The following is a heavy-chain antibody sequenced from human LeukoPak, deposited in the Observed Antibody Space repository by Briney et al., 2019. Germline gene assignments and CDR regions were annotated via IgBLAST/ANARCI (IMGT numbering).Heavy chain of an antibody. CDR3: ARAAGEMATIRY. D-gene: IGHD5-24*01. CDR1: GFTFSSYS. Sequence: GGSLRLSCAASGFTFSSYSMNWVRQAPGKGLEWVSSISSSSYIYYADSVKGRFTISRDNAKNSLYLQMNSLRAEDTAVYYCARAAGEMATIRYWGQGTLVTVSS. CDR2: ISSSSYI. V-gene: IGHV3-21*01. J-gene: IGHJ4*02.